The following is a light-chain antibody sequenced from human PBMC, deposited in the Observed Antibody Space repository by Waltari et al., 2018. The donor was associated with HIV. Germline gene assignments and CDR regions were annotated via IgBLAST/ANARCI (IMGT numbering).Light chain of an antibody. J-gene: IGLJ2*01. CDR3: AAWDDTRNGL. V-gene: IGLV1-44*01. CDR1: TSNIGTNI. Sequence: QSVLTQPPSASGTPGQNVTISCSGNTSNIGTNIVTWYQQFPGAAPKLLIYSNSQRPSGFPARFSGSNSGTPASLAISGLQSEDEADYFCAAWDDTRNGLFGGGTKLTVL. CDR2: SNS.